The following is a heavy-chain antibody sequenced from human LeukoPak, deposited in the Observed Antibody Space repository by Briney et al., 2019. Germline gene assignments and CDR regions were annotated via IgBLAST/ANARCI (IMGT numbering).Heavy chain of an antibody. Sequence: GGSLRLSCAASGFTFSSYAMHWVRQAPGKGLEWVAVIWYDGTNKYYADSVKGRFTISRDSSRNTLYLQMNSLRAEDTAVYYCARAAYDNSGYLTLWGQGTLVTVSS. CDR1: GFTFSSYA. CDR3: ARAAYDNSGYLTL. D-gene: IGHD3-22*01. V-gene: IGHV3-33*08. J-gene: IGHJ4*02. CDR2: IWYDGTNK.